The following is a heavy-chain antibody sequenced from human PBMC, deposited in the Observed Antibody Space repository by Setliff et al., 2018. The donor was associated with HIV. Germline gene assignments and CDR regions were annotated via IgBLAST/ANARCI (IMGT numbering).Heavy chain of an antibody. CDR1: GFTFSNAW. J-gene: IGHJ6*03. D-gene: IGHD3-16*02. V-gene: IGHV3-15*07. Sequence: PGGSLRLSCAASGFTFSNAWMNWVRQAPGKGLEWVGRIKSKTDGGTADYAAPVRGRFTFSRDDSKNTVYLQMNSLKTEDTAVYYCARGIKLVGGVIVGSMDVWGKGTTVTVSS. CDR2: IKSKTDGGTA. CDR3: ARGIKLVGGVIVGSMDV.